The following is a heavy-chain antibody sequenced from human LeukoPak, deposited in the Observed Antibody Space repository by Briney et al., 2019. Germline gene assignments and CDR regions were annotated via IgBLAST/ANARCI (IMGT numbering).Heavy chain of an antibody. Sequence: SETLSLTCTVSGGSISSYYWSWIRQPPGKGLEWIGYIYYSGSTSYNPSLKSRVTISVDTSKNQFSLKLSSVTAADTAVYYCARGYSGTYGRFDYWGQGTLVTVSS. CDR3: ARGYSGTYGRFDY. J-gene: IGHJ4*02. D-gene: IGHD1-26*01. CDR2: IYYSGST. V-gene: IGHV4-59*01. CDR1: GGSISSYY.